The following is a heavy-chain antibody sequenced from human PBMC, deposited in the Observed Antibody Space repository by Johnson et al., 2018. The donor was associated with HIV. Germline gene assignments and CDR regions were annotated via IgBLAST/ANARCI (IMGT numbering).Heavy chain of an antibody. CDR3: ATRQQLVPGAFDI. V-gene: IGHV3-66*01. CDR1: GFTVSSNY. J-gene: IGHJ3*02. CDR2: IYSGTTT. Sequence: VQLVESGGGVVQPGRSLRLSCAASGFTVSSNYMSWVRQAPGKGLEWVSVIYSGTTTYYAGSVKGRFTISRDTSKNTLFLQMNSLRGEDTAVYFCATRQQLVPGAFDIWGQGTMVTVSS. D-gene: IGHD6-13*01.